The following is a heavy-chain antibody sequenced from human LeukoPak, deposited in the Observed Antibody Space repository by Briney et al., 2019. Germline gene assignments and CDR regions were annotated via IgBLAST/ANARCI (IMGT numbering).Heavy chain of an antibody. J-gene: IGHJ4*02. V-gene: IGHV3-66*01. CDR2: IYSGGVT. CDR1: GFTVSSNY. CDR3: ARVSGYSGTWYVDY. Sequence: PGGSLRLSCAASGFTVSSNYMSWVRQAPGKGLEWVSVIYSGGVTYYADFVKGRFTTSRDNSKNTLYLQMNSLRADDTAVYYCARVSGYSGTWYVDYWGQGTLVTVSS. D-gene: IGHD6-13*01.